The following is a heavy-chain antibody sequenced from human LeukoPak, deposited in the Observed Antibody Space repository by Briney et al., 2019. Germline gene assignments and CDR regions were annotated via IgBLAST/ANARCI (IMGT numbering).Heavy chain of an antibody. CDR2: INHSGST. CDR3: ARGRVVVVPAAIFSGWFDP. V-gene: IGHV4-34*01. CDR1: GGSFSGYY. J-gene: IGHJ5*02. Sequence: SETLSLTCAVYGGSFSGYYWSWIRQPPGKGLEWIGEINHSGSTNYNPSLKSRVTISVDTSKNQFSLKLSSVTAADTAVYYCARGRVVVVPAAIFSGWFDPWGQGTLVTVS. D-gene: IGHD2-2*02.